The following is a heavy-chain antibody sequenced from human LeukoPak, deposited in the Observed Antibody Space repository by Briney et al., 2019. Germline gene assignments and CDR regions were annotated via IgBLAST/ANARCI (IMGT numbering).Heavy chain of an antibody. CDR3: TRENSGWYIDY. V-gene: IGHV3-49*04. D-gene: IGHD6-19*01. CDR2: IRSKAYGGTT. CDR1: GFTFGDYA. J-gene: IGHJ4*02. Sequence: PGGSLSLSCIASGFTFGDYAMSWVRQAPGKGLEWVGFIRSKAYGGTTEYAASVKGRFTISRDDSKSIAYLQMNSLKTEDTAVYYCTRENSGWYIDYWGQGTLVTVSS.